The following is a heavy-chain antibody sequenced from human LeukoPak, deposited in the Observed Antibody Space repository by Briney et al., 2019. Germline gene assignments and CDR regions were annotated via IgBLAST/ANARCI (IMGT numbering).Heavy chain of an antibody. CDR3: AKDRSVDVRYYFDY. D-gene: IGHD2-15*01. V-gene: IGHV3-23*01. J-gene: IGHJ4*02. CDR1: GFTFSNYA. CDR2: ISGSGGTT. Sequence: PGGSLRLSCEASGFTFSNYAMSRVRQAPGKGLEWVSTISGSGGTTYYVDSVKGRFTISRDNSKNALYLQMNSLRAEDTAVYYCAKDRSVDVRYYFDYWGQGTLVTVSS.